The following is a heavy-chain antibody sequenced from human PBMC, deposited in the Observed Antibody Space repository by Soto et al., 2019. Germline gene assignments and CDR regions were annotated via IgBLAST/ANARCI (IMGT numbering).Heavy chain of an antibody. Sequence: QVQLVQCGAEVKKPGSSVKVSCKASGGTFSSYAISWVRQAPGQGLEWMGGIIPIFGTANYAQKFQGRVTITADESTSTAYMELSSLRSEETAVYYCARFAYDCTNGVCHLGDYWGQGTLVTVSS. J-gene: IGHJ4*02. CDR1: GGTFSSYA. D-gene: IGHD2-8*01. CDR3: ARFAYDCTNGVCHLGDY. CDR2: IIPIFGTA. V-gene: IGHV1-69*01.